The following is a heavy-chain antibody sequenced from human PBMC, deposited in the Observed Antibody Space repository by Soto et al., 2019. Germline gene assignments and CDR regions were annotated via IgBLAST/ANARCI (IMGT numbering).Heavy chain of an antibody. CDR2: INPSGGST. V-gene: IGHV1-46*01. J-gene: IGHJ6*02. Sequence: ASVKVSCKASGYTFTSYYMHWVRQAPGQGLEWMGIINPSGGSTSYAQKFQGRVTMTRDTSTSTVYMELSSLRSEDTAVYYCARDDPLCGGDCYSAPLYYYGMDVWGRGTTVTVSS. CDR3: ARDDPLCGGDCYSAPLYYYGMDV. D-gene: IGHD2-21*02. CDR1: GYTFTSYY.